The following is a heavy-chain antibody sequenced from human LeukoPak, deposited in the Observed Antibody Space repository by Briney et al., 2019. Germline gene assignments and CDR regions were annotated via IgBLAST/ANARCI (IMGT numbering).Heavy chain of an antibody. CDR3: ARGYYGGAVDS. V-gene: IGHV4-59*01. J-gene: IGHJ4*02. Sequence: SETLSLTCTVSGGSISSYYWSWIRQPPGKGLEWIGYIYYSGSTNYNPSLKSRVTISVDTSKNQFSLKLSSVTAADTAVYYCARGYYGGAVDSWGQGILVIVSS. D-gene: IGHD3-16*01. CDR2: IYYSGST. CDR1: GGSISSYY.